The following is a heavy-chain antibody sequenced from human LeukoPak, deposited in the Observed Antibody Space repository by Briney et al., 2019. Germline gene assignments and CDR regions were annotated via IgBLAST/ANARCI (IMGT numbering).Heavy chain of an antibody. CDR1: GFTFSSYG. CDR2: IWFDGSNK. Sequence: QPGRSLRLSCAASGFTFSSYGMHWVRQAPGKGLEWVAIIWFDGSNKYYADSVKGRFTISRDNSKNTLFLQMNSLRAEDTAVYYCARAFIGSYYVGDYWGQGTLVTVSS. V-gene: IGHV3-33*01. J-gene: IGHJ4*02. D-gene: IGHD1-26*01. CDR3: ARAFIGSYYVGDY.